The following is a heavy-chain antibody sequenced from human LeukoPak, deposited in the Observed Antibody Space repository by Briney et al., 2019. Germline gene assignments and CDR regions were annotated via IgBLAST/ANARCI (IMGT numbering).Heavy chain of an antibody. D-gene: IGHD2-21*02. CDR1: GLTFSGYA. Sequence: GGSPKLSGAASGLTFSGYAMSWFGKAPGKGLEWVSAISGSGGSTYYADSVKGRFTISRDNSKNTLYLQMNSLRAEDTAVYYCATGGDHPYWGPGTLVTVSS. J-gene: IGHJ1*01. V-gene: IGHV3-23*01. CDR2: ISGSGGST. CDR3: ATGGDHPY.